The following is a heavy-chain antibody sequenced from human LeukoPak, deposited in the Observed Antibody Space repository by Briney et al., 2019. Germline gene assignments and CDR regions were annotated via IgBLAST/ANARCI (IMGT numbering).Heavy chain of an antibody. V-gene: IGHV4-34*01. J-gene: IGHJ4*02. CDR2: INHSGST. CDR1: GGSSSGYY. Sequence: SETLSLTCAVYGGSSSGYYWSWIRQPPGKGLEWIGEINHSGSTNYNPSLKSRVTISVDTSKNQFSLKLSSVTAADTAVYYCARHRRDYYGSGRMYYFDYWGQGTLVTVSS. CDR3: ARHRRDYYGSGRMYYFDY. D-gene: IGHD3-10*01.